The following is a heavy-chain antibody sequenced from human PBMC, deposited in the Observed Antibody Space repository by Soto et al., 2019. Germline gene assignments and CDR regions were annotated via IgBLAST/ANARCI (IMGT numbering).Heavy chain of an antibody. CDR2: ISYDGSNK. Sequence: QVQLVESGGGVVQPGRSLRLSCAASGFTFSSYAMHWVRQAPGKGLEWVAVISYDGSNKYYADSVKGRFTISRDNSKITLYLQMNSLRAEDTAVYYCARDQYYDILTGYYLAGSAFDIRGQGTMVTVSS. V-gene: IGHV3-30-3*01. CDR1: GFTFSSYA. D-gene: IGHD3-9*01. CDR3: ARDQYYDILTGYYLAGSAFDI. J-gene: IGHJ3*02.